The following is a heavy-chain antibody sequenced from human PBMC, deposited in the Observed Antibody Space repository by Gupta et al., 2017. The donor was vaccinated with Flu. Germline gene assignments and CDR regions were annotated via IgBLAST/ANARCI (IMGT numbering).Heavy chain of an antibody. CDR3: AXDFIAWGEGRGSLYGGEV. J-gene: IGHJ4*03. V-gene: IGHV3-30*03. D-gene: IGHD1-26*01. Sequence: QVQVVESGGGVVQPGRSLTLSCAASGFTFSRYGMHWVRQAPGKGLEWVAVISYDGSNEYYAVCVKGRFTISRDNSKNTLYLQLNRLRAEXTXVYYCAXDFIAWGEGRGSLYGGEVWGQGTRVTVCS. CDR2: ISYDGSNE. CDR1: GFTFSRYG.